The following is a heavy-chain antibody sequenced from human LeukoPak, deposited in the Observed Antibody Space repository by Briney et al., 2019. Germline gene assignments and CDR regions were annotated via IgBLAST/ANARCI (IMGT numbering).Heavy chain of an antibody. Sequence: SETLSLTCTVSGGSISSYYWSWIRQPPGKGLECIGYFYYSGSTNYNPSLKSRVTISVDTSKNQFSLKLSSVTAADAAVYYCARGGIAVPGMRYYFGYWGQGTLVTVSS. D-gene: IGHD6-19*01. J-gene: IGHJ4*02. V-gene: IGHV4-59*01. CDR2: FYYSGST. CDR1: GGSISSYY. CDR3: ARGGIAVPGMRYYFGY.